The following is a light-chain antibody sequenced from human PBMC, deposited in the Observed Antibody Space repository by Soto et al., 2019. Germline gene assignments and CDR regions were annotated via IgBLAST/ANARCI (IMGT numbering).Light chain of an antibody. J-gene: IGKJ3*01. Sequence: DIQMTQSPSSLAASVGDRVTITCRASQSIGTYLNWYQRKPGKAPNLLIYAASTLQSGVPSRFSGSGSGTHFTLTISSLQPEDSATYFCQQSYTTPLFTFGPGTKVDIK. V-gene: IGKV1-39*01. CDR1: QSIGTY. CDR2: AAS. CDR3: QQSYTTPLFT.